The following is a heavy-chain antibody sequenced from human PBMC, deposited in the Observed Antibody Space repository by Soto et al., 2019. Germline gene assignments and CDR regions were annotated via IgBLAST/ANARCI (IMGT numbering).Heavy chain of an antibody. CDR1: GYTFTGYY. V-gene: IGHV1-2*04. Sequence: GASVKVSCEASGYTFTGYYIHWVRPAPGQGLEWMGWINPNSGGTNYAQKFQGWVTMTRDTSISTAYMELSRLRSDDTAVYYCARVGYCISTRCYGKPTGGFDPWGQGTLVTVSS. D-gene: IGHD2-2*01. CDR2: INPNSGGT. CDR3: ARVGYCISTRCYGKPTGGFDP. J-gene: IGHJ5*02.